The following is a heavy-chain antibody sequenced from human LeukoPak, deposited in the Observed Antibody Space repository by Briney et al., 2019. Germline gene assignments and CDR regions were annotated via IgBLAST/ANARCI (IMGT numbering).Heavy chain of an antibody. J-gene: IGHJ5*01. V-gene: IGHV4-34*01. CDR3: ARQSRSNSWFSGGPKALNWFDS. CDR2: INDSGTT. CDR1: GGSFSDYY. Sequence: SETLSLTCAVYGGSFSDYYWSWIRQPPGKGLEWIGEINDSGTTFYNPSLKSRLAISVDPSKNQFSVKLNSVTAADTALYYCARQSRSNSWFSGGPKALNWFDSWAQGTLVTVSS. D-gene: IGHD6-13*01.